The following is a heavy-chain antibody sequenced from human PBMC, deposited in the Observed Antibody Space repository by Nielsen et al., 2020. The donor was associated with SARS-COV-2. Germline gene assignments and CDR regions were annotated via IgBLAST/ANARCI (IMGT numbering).Heavy chain of an antibody. Sequence: WIRQPPGKGLEWIGYIYYSGSTNYNPSLKSRVTISVDTSKNQFSLKLSSVTAADTAVYYCAKGVHVDTAMVRYYYYGMDVWGQGTTVTVSS. D-gene: IGHD5-18*01. J-gene: IGHJ6*02. CDR3: AKGVHVDTAMVRYYYYGMDV. CDR2: IYYSGST. V-gene: IGHV4-59*01.